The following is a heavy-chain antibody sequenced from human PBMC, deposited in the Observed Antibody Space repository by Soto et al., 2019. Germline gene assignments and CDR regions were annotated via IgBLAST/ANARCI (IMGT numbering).Heavy chain of an antibody. J-gene: IGHJ4*02. CDR2: ISAYNGNT. CDR1: GYTFTSYG. Sequence: ASVKVSCKASGYTFTSYGISWVRQAPGQGLEWMGWISAYNGNTNYAQKLQGRVTMTTDTSTSTAYMELRSLRSDDTAVYYCARINLLLYGKRLGYYDYCGRGSLDTVSS. V-gene: IGHV1-18*01. CDR3: ARINLLLYGKRLGYYDY. D-gene: IGHD2-15*01.